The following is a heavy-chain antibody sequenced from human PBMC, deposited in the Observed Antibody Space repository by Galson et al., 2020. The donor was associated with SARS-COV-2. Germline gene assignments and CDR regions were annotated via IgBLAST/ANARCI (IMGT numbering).Heavy chain of an antibody. Sequence: GGSLRLSCATSGFPFSLYSMNWVRQAPGKGLEWIAYINGDSEAIYYAESVKGRFTISRDNSKTTLYLQMNTLRAEDTALYYCAKGEVHGALDGACDMWGPGTMVTVSS. V-gene: IGHV3-48*04. D-gene: IGHD1-1*01. CDR1: GFPFSLYS. J-gene: IGHJ3*02. CDR2: INGDSEAI. CDR3: AKGEVHGALDGACDM.